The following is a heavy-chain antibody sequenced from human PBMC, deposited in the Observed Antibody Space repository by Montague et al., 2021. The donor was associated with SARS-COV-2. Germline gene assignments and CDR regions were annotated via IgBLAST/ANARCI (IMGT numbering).Heavy chain of an antibody. Sequence: SETLSLTCPVSGGSISNYYWSWIRQSPGKGLEWIAYMSYSGSTKYNPSLKSRATISVDTSKNQFSLTLSSMTAADTAVYYCARARAGTSVGVVGAYYGMDIWGQGTTVTVS. D-gene: IGHD3-3*01. CDR2: MSYSGST. J-gene: IGHJ6*02. CDR3: ARARAGTSVGVVGAYYGMDI. CDR1: GGSISNYY. V-gene: IGHV4-59*01.